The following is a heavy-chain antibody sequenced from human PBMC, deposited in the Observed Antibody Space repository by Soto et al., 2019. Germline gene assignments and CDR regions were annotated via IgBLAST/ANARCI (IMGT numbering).Heavy chain of an antibody. V-gene: IGHV3-53*01. CDR3: AGDWGGDGGLYWYFDV. J-gene: IGHJ2*01. Sequence: GALRLSCAASWFTVYTNYMSLVRQAPGKGLEWVSSIDSGGNTYYADSGKGRFTISRDNSMDTLYLQMNSLRAEDTAVYYCAGDWGGDGGLYWYFDVWGRGTLVTVSS. CDR1: WFTVYTNY. D-gene: IGHD3-10*01. CDR2: IDSGGNT.